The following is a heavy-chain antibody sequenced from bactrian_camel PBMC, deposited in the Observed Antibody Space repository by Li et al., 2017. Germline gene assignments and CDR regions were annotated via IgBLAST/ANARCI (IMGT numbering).Heavy chain of an antibody. CDR1: GVTWSSRC. V-gene: IGHV3S53*01. Sequence: VQLVESGGGSVQAGGSLRLSCAASGVTWSSRCKGWFRQAPGNEREVVAIIDSYGATTYTDFVKGRFTISRDDAKNTLYLQMDSLKPEDTAMYYCAADPIKYCGAWFGEGDFRYFGQGTQVTVS. CDR2: IDSYGAT. CDR3: AADPIKYCGAWFGEGDFRY. J-gene: IGHJ6*01. D-gene: IGHD5*01.